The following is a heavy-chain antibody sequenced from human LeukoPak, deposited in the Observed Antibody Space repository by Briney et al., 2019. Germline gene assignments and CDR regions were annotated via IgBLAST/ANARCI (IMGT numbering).Heavy chain of an antibody. CDR3: ARDTYYDSSGYYHHGAFDI. CDR1: GFTFSDYY. D-gene: IGHD3-22*01. V-gene: IGHV3-11*01. CDR2: ISSSGSTI. Sequence: GGSLRLSCAASGFTFSDYYMSWIRQAPGKGLEWVSYISSSGSTIYYADSVKGRFTISRDNAKNSLYLQMNSLRAEDTAVYYCARDTYYDSSGYYHHGAFDIWGRGTMVTVSS. J-gene: IGHJ3*02.